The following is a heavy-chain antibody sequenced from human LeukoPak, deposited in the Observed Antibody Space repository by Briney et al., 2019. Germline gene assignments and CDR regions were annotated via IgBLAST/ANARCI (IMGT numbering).Heavy chain of an antibody. J-gene: IGHJ5*02. CDR3: ARGGCSSTSCYRQDWFDP. V-gene: IGHV1-2*02. CDR1: GYTFTGYY. Sequence: ASVKVSCKASGYTFTGYYMHWVRQAPGQGLEWMGWINPNSGGTNYAQKFQGRVTMTRDTSISTAYMELSRLRSDDTAVCYCARGGCSSTSCYRQDWFDPWGQGTLVTVSS. D-gene: IGHD2-2*02. CDR2: INPNSGGT.